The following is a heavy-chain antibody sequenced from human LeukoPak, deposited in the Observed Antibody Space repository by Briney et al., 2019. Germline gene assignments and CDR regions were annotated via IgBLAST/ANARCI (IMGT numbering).Heavy chain of an antibody. D-gene: IGHD4-17*01. J-gene: IGHJ4*02. CDR2: IKNKHEGGTT. CDR1: GFTFSSYW. CDR3: CFGDYGDF. V-gene: IGHV3-15*05. Sequence: PGGSLRLSCAASGFTFSSYWMSWVRQAPGKGLEWIGRIKNKHEGGTTHYAPPVKGRFTISRDDSRNTLYLQMNNMNTEDTAVYYCCFGDYGDFWGQGTLVTVSS.